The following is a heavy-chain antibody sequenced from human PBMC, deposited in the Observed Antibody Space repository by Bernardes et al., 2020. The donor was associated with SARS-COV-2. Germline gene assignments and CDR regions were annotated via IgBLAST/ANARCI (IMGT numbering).Heavy chain of an antibody. D-gene: IGHD6-19*01. J-gene: IGHJ4*02. V-gene: IGHV3-48*01. Sequence: GGSLRLSCAASGFIFSTYSMNWVRQAPGKGLEWVSYISTSSGAIYYADSVKGRFTISRDNAKNSLFLQMNSLRAEDTAVYYCARAGPRYSSVSSDYWGQGTLVTVSS. CDR1: GFIFSTYS. CDR2: ISTSSGAI. CDR3: ARAGPRYSSVSSDY.